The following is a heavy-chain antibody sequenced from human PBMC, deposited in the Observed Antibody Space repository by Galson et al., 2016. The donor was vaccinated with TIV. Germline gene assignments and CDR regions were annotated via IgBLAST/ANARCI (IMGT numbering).Heavy chain of an antibody. CDR3: ARGPYSGSHLDDR. D-gene: IGHD1-26*01. CDR1: GGILRSYA. CDR2: ILPFFGTA. Sequence: SVKVSCKASGGILRSYAINWVRQAPGQGLEWMGRILPFFGTANYAQKFQGKVTITADEATMTAYMELSSLKSEDTAVYFCARGPYSGSHLDDRWGPGTLVTVSS. J-gene: IGHJ5*02. V-gene: IGHV1-69*13.